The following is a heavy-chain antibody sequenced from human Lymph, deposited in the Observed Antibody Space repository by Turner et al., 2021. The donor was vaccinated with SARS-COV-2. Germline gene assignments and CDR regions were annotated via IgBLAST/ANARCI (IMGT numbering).Heavy chain of an antibody. Sequence: QVLLVESGGGVVQHGRSLRLYCAASGFTFSSCAMHWVRQAPGKGLEWVALISYDGSNKSYADSVKGRFTISRDNSKNTLYLQMNSLRAEDTAVYYCAKDGGGYSSTWGQGTLVTVSS. J-gene: IGHJ5*02. CDR3: AKDGGGYSST. CDR2: ISYDGSNK. V-gene: IGHV3-30*18. D-gene: IGHD6-13*01. CDR1: GFTFSSCA.